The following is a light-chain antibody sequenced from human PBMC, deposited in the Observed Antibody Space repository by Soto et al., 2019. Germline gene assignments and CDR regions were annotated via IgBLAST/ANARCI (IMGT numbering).Light chain of an antibody. CDR2: DAS. CDR1: HSLSSN. V-gene: IGKV3-15*01. J-gene: IGKJ1*01. Sequence: EIVLTQSPDTLSFSPGEGATLSCRASHSLSSNFLAWYQQKRGRAPRLLIYDASSRATGIPARFSGSGSGTEFNLTISSLQSEDYSIYYCRHYNNWPPETFGQGTKVDIK. CDR3: RHYNNWPPET.